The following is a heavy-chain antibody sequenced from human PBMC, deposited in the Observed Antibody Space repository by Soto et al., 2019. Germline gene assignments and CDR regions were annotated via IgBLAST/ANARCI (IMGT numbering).Heavy chain of an antibody. CDR2: IYYSGST. Sequence: ETQSLTCPVSAGSLSSHYRSWLRQPPGKGLEWIGYIYYSGSTYYNPSLKSRVTISVDTSKNQFSLKLSSVTAADTAVYYCASSSTHLYGMDGWGQGTKVTVSS. CDR3: ASSSTHLYGMDG. J-gene: IGHJ6*02. CDR1: AGSLSSHY. D-gene: IGHD6-13*01. V-gene: IGHV4-59*08.